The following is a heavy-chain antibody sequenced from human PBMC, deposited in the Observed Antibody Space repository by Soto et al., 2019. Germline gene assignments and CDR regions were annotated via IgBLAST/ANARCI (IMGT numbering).Heavy chain of an antibody. CDR1: GYTFTGYY. Sequence: ASVKVSCKASGYTFTGYYMHWVRQAPGQGLEWMGWINPNSGGTNYAQKFQGWVTMTRDTSISTAYMELSRLRSDDTAVYYCARGQGGEQMATYYYYGMDVWRQXTTVTVSS. CDR3: ARGQGGEQMATYYYYGMDV. J-gene: IGHJ6*02. CDR2: INPNSGGT. D-gene: IGHD3-16*01. V-gene: IGHV1-2*04.